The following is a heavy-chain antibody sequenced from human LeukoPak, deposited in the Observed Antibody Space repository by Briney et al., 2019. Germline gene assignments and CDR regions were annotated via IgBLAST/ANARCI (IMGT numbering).Heavy chain of an antibody. D-gene: IGHD3-10*01. CDR1: GFTFSSYA. CDR2: ISGSGGST. Sequence: GGSLRLSCAASGFTFSSYAMSWVRQAPGKGLEWVSAISGSGGSTYYADSVKGRFTISRDNSKNTLYPQINSLRAEDTAVYYCAKDEAGYYGSGTFDYWGQGTLVTVSS. J-gene: IGHJ4*02. V-gene: IGHV3-23*01. CDR3: AKDEAGYYGSGTFDY.